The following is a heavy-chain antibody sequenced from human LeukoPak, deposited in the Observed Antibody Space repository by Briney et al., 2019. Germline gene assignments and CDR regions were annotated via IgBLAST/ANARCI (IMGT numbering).Heavy chain of an antibody. CDR3: ARDLGGYPFFMDV. Sequence: SETLSLTCTVSGASISSSRYYWGWVRQPPGKGLEWIGLISYAGSTFYNPSLKSRVIISLHSSKNQFSLTLSSVTAAATAVYFCARDLGGYPFFMDVWGRGTTVIAPS. CDR1: GASISSSRYY. V-gene: IGHV4-39*07. J-gene: IGHJ6*03. D-gene: IGHD2-15*01. CDR2: ISYAGST.